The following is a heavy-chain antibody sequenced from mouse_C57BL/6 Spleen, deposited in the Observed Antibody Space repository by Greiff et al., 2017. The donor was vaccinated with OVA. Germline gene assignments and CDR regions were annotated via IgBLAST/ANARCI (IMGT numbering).Heavy chain of an antibody. CDR3: ARQGYYGYDRWYFDV. D-gene: IGHD2-2*01. CDR2: ISGGGGNT. J-gene: IGHJ1*03. Sequence: EVQRVESGGGLVKPGGSLKLSCAASGFTFSSYTMSWVRQTPEKRLEWVATISGGGGNTYYPDSVKGRFTISRDNAKNTLYLQMSSLRSEDTALYYCARQGYYGYDRWYFDVWGTGTTVTVSS. V-gene: IGHV5-9*01. CDR1: GFTFSSYT.